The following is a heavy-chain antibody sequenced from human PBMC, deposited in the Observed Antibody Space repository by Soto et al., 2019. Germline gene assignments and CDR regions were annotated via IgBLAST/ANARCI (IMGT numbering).Heavy chain of an antibody. CDR1: GFTFSSYA. D-gene: IGHD6-19*01. V-gene: IGHV3-23*01. CDR2: ISDSGGST. CDR3: AKQNHSGWYNWFDP. Sequence: GVSLRLSCAASGFTFSSYARSWVRQAPGKGLEWVSAISDSGGSTYYADSVNGRFTISRDNSKKTLYLQMNSLRAEDTAVYYCAKQNHSGWYNWFDPWGQGTLVTVSS. J-gene: IGHJ5*02.